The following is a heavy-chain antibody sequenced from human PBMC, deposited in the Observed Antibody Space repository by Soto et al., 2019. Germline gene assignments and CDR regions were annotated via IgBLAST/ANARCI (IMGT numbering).Heavy chain of an antibody. CDR3: AAYYYGSGSFVVDY. CDR2: INHSGST. J-gene: IGHJ4*02. D-gene: IGHD3-10*01. V-gene: IGHV4-34*01. Sequence: SETLSLTCAVYGGSFSGYYWSWIRQPPGKGLEWIGEINHSGSTNYNPSLKSRVTISVDTSKNQFSLKLSSVTAADTAVYYCAAYYYGSGSFVVDYWGQGTLVTVSS. CDR1: GGSFSGYY.